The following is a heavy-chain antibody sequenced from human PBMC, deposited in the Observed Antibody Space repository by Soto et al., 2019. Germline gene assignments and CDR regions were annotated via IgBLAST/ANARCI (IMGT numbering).Heavy chain of an antibody. V-gene: IGHV3-48*01. D-gene: IGHD2-15*01. CDR2: ISRSSSTI. CDR1: GFTFSSYG. Sequence: GGSLRLSCAASGFTFSSYGMHWVRQAPGRGLEWVSDISRSSSTIDYADSVKGRFTVSRDNAKNSLYLQMNSLRAEDTAVYYCARDREYCSGDNCYETGSDYWGQGTLVTVSS. J-gene: IGHJ4*02. CDR3: ARDREYCSGDNCYETGSDY.